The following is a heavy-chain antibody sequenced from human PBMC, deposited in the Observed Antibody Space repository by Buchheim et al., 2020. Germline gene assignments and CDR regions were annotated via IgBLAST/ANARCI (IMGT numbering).Heavy chain of an antibody. CDR2: ISYDGSNK. CDR1: GFTFSSYA. CDR3: ASRVGDYDYVWGSYRYNDY. J-gene: IGHJ4*02. D-gene: IGHD3-16*02. V-gene: IGHV3-30-3*01. Sequence: QVQLVESGGGVVQPGRSLRLSCAASGFTFSSYAMHWVRQAPGKGLEWVAVISYDGSNKYYADSVKGRFTISRDNSKNTLYLQMNSLRAEDTAVYYCASRVGDYDYVWGSYRYNDYWGQGTL.